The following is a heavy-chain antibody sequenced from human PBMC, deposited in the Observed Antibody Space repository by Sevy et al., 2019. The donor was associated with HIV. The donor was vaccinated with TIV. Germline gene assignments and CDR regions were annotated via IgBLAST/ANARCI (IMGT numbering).Heavy chain of an antibody. Sequence: SETLSLSCSVSGGSVSSGTYYWSWIRQPPGKGLEWIGHIYKTGSTNYKLSLQGRFTISVDTSTNQFSLRLRSVTAADTAVYYCARVPRGQLWYSGSLGGYYYHMDVWGKGTTVTVSS. CDR1: GGSVSSGTYY. CDR2: IYKTGST. J-gene: IGHJ6*03. CDR3: ARVPRGQLWYSGSLGGYYYHMDV. D-gene: IGHD3-16*01. V-gene: IGHV4-61*01.